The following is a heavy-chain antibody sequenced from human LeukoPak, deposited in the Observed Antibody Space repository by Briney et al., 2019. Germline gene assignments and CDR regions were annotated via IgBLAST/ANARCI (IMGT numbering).Heavy chain of an antibody. D-gene: IGHD1-26*01. CDR1: GGSISSGSYY. Sequence: PSETLSLTCSVSGGSISSGSYYWRWIRQPAGKGLEWIGRIFLSGSTNYNPSLKSRVTMSIATSKNQFSLSLRSVTAADTAVYYCARDTGSSPGDYWGQGTLVTVSS. J-gene: IGHJ4*02. CDR2: IFLSGST. V-gene: IGHV4-61*02. CDR3: ARDTGSSPGDY.